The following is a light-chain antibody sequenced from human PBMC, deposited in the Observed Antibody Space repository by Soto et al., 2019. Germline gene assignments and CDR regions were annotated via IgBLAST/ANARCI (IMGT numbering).Light chain of an antibody. Sequence: EIVLTQSPGTLALSPGERATLSCRASQSVSSSYLAWYQQKPGQAPRLLIYAASSRAAGIPDRFSGIGSGIDFTLTISRLEPEDFAVYYCQQSSSSSGWTFGQGTKVEIK. CDR1: QSVSSSY. CDR3: QQSSSSSGWT. J-gene: IGKJ1*01. V-gene: IGKV3-20*01. CDR2: AAS.